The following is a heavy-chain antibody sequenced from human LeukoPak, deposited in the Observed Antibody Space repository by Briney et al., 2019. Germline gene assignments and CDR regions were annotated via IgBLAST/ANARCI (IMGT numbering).Heavy chain of an antibody. V-gene: IGHV4-59*08. CDR2: IYYSGST. D-gene: IGHD6-19*01. CDR1: GGSISSYY. CDR3: ARISAVAGGDY. J-gene: IGHJ4*02. Sequence: PSETLSLTCTVSGGSISSYYWSWIRQPPVKGLEWIGYIYYSGSTNTNPSLKSRVTISVDTSKNQFSLKLSSVTVADTAVYYCARISAVAGGDYWGQGTLVTVSS.